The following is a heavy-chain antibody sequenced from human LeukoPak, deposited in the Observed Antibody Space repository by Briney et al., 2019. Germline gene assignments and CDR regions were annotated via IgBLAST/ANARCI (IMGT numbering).Heavy chain of an antibody. CDR3: ARSIVAATGHFDY. Sequence: ASVNVSCKASGYTFTGYYMHWVRPAPGQGLEWMGWINPNSGGTNYAQKFQGRVTMTRDTSISTAYMELSRLRSDDTAVYYCARSIVAATGHFDYWGQGTLVTVSS. CDR2: INPNSGGT. CDR1: GYTFTGYY. V-gene: IGHV1-2*02. J-gene: IGHJ4*02. D-gene: IGHD1-26*01.